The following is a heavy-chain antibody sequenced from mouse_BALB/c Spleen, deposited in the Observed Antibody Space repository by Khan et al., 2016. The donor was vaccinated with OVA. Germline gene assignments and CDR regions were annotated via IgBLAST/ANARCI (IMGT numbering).Heavy chain of an antibody. Sequence: QIQLVQSGAELAKPGASVKMSCKASGYTFINYWILWIKQRPGQGLEWIGYLNPSTGYTEYNQNFKDKATLTADISSSTAYMQLSSLTSEDSAVYYCARRGLRWDFDYWGQGTTLTVSS. D-gene: IGHD1-1*01. CDR2: LNPSTGYT. CDR3: ARRGLRWDFDY. CDR1: GYTFINYW. V-gene: IGHV1-7*01. J-gene: IGHJ2*01.